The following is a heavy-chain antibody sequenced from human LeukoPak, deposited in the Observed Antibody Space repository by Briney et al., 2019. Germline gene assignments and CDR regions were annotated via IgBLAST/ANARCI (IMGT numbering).Heavy chain of an antibody. D-gene: IGHD2-2*01. Sequence: GGSLRLSCAASGFTFNNYAMSWVRQAPGKGLEWVSAISASGGSTYYADSVKGRFTIYRDSSKNTLYLQMNSLRAEDTAVYSCARLTPDIVVVPDATFDYWGQGTLVTVSS. CDR3: ARLTPDIVVVPDATFDY. V-gene: IGHV3-23*01. CDR1: GFTFNNYA. J-gene: IGHJ4*02. CDR2: ISASGGST.